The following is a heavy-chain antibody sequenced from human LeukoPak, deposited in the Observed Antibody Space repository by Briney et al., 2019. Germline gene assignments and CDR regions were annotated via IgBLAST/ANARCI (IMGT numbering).Heavy chain of an antibody. Sequence: PSQTLSLTCTVSGGSISSGSYYWSWIRQPAGKGLEWIGRIYTSGSTNYNPSLKSRVTISVDTSKNQFSLKLSSVTAADTAVYYCARGHHSGAFDIWGQGTMVTVSS. V-gene: IGHV4-61*02. CDR2: IYTSGST. CDR1: GGSISSGSYY. CDR3: ARGHHSGAFDI. J-gene: IGHJ3*02. D-gene: IGHD6-13*01.